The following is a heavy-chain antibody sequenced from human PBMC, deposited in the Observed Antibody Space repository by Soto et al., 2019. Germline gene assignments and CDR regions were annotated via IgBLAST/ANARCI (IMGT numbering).Heavy chain of an antibody. CDR2: ISWDGGST. D-gene: IGHD3-22*01. V-gene: IGHV3-43D*04. CDR1: GFTFDDYA. J-gene: IGHJ6*02. CDR3: ARISDGTDSSGYYSGGYYYYGMDV. Sequence: PGGSLRLSCAASGFTFDDYAMHWVRQAPGKGLEWVSLISWDGGSTYYADSVKGRFTISRDNSKNSLYLQMNSLRAEDTALYYCARISDGTDSSGYYSGGYYYYGMDVWGQGTTVTVSS.